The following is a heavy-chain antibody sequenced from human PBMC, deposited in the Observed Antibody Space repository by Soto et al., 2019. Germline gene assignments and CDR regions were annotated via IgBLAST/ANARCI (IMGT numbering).Heavy chain of an antibody. CDR1: GVVTFSGIYY. CDR3: ARGYSGYDYNFDY. CDR2: ISNSGSA. J-gene: IGHJ4*02. D-gene: IGHD5-12*01. Sequence: PSETLSLTCPVSGVVTFSGIYYWSWIRQRPGKGLECLGYISNSGSAYYNPSLRSRVTISIDTSKDEFSLTLSSVTAADTAVYFCARGYSGYDYNFDYWGQGISVTVSS. V-gene: IGHV4-31*03.